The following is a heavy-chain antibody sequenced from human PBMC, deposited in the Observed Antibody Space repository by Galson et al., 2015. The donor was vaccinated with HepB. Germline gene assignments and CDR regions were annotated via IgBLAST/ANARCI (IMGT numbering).Heavy chain of an antibody. J-gene: IGHJ4*02. Sequence: SLRLSCATSGFTFSTYWMHWVRQAPGKGPVWVSRINTDGRSIRYADSVKGRFTISRDNAKNTLYLEMNSLRAEDTAVYYCARDLGEGYASAYFDYWGQGTLVTVSS. V-gene: IGHV3-74*01. CDR1: GFTFSTYW. CDR3: ARDLGEGYASAYFDY. CDR2: INTDGRSI. D-gene: IGHD2-2*01.